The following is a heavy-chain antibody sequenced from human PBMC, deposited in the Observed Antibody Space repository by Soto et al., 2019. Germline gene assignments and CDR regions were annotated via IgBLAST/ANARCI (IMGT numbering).Heavy chain of an antibody. J-gene: IGHJ4*02. Sequence: EVQLVESGGGLVQPGGSLKLSCAASGFTFSGSAMHWIRQASGKGLEWVGRIRSKANSYATAYAASVKGRFTISRDDSKNTAYLTMNSLKTEDTAVYYCTGTVAGTGHYWGQGTMVTVSS. CDR1: GFTFSGSA. D-gene: IGHD6-19*01. CDR3: TGTVAGTGHY. CDR2: IRSKANSYAT. V-gene: IGHV3-73*02.